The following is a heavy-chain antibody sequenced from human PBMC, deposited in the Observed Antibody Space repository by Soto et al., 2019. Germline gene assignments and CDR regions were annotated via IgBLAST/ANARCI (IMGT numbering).Heavy chain of an antibody. CDR1: GGXISSGDYY. D-gene: IGHD6-6*01. CDR3: ARVGSSIATRPFDY. J-gene: IGHJ4*02. Sequence: SETLSLTCTVSGGXISSGDYYWSWIRQPPGKGLEWIGYIYYSGSTYYNPSLKSRVTISVDTSKNQFSLKLSSVTAADTAVYYCARVGSSIATRPFDYWGQGTLVTVSS. CDR2: IYYSGST. V-gene: IGHV4-30-4*01.